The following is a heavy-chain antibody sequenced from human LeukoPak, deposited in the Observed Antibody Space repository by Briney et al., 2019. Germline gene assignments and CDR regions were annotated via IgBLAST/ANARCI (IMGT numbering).Heavy chain of an antibody. CDR1: GFTFTTYA. Sequence: GGSLRLSCAASGFTFTTYAMTWVRQAPGKGLEWVSVIYSGGSTYYADSVKGRFTISRDNSKNTLYLQMNSLRAEDTAVYYCARESPDFWSGLHYFDYWGQGTLVTVSS. CDR2: IYSGGST. J-gene: IGHJ4*02. CDR3: ARESPDFWSGLHYFDY. D-gene: IGHD3-3*01. V-gene: IGHV3-66*02.